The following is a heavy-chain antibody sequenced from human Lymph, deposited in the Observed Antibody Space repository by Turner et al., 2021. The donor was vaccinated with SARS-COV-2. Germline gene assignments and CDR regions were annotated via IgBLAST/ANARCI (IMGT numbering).Heavy chain of an antibody. D-gene: IGHD3-3*01. CDR3: ARDRMEVGGMDV. CDR2: IYSGGST. J-gene: IGHJ6*02. V-gene: IGHV3-53*01. Sequence: QLVVSGGGLIQPGGSLRLSCAASGFTVSYNYMTWVRKAQGNGLEWCSVIYSGGSTYYADAGKCRFTFTRDSSKNTLYLKMNSLRAEYTAVYYCARDRMEVGGMDVWGQGTTVTVSS. CDR1: GFTVSYNY.